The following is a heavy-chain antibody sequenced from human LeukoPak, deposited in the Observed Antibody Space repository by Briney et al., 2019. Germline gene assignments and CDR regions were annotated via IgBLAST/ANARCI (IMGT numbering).Heavy chain of an antibody. Sequence: PGGSLRLSCAASGFTFSTYSMNWVRQSPGKGLEWVSYIRSSSSIIHYADSVKGRFTISRDNTNNTLSLQMNGLTTEDTGVYFCVKGRRGSSYVHYFDSWGQGTLVTVSS. D-gene: IGHD5-18*01. V-gene: IGHV3-48*04. CDR3: VKGRRGSSYVHYFDS. CDR1: GFTFSTYS. CDR2: IRSSSSII. J-gene: IGHJ4*02.